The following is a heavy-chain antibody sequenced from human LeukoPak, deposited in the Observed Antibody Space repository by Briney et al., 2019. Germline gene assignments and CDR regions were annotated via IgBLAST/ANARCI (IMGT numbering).Heavy chain of an antibody. CDR3: ARPRYGSGSLDS. J-gene: IGHJ4*02. CDR1: GESFSGHY. D-gene: IGHD3-10*01. Sequence: SETLSLTCAVYGESFSGHYWTWIRQPPGRGLEWIGEINHSGSTTSNPSLNNRVTISVDTSKNQFSLKLTSVTAADTAVYYCARPRYGSGSLDSWGQGALVTVSS. CDR2: INHSGST. V-gene: IGHV4-34*01.